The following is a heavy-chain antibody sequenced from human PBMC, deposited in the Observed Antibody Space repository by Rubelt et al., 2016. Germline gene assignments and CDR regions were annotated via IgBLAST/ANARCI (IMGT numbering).Heavy chain of an antibody. Sequence: SVKGRFTISRENAKNSLYLQMNSLRAEDTAVYYCARDAPQAVADVNDAFDIWGQGTMVTVSS. J-gene: IGHJ3*02. CDR3: ARDAPQAVADVNDAFDI. D-gene: IGHD6-19*01. V-gene: IGHV3-13*01.